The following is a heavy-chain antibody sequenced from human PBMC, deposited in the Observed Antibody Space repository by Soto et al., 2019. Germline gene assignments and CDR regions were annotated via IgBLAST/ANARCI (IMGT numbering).Heavy chain of an antibody. CDR1: GFMFSAYT. Sequence: GGSLRLSCAASGFMFSAYTMSWVRQAPGKGLEWLSSITSNSDHIDYADSVRGRLTVSTDNARKSLYLQMDSLGAEDTGVYYCATTYYYNHWGPGTLVTVSS. V-gene: IGHV3-21*01. CDR2: ITSNSDHI. J-gene: IGHJ4*02. D-gene: IGHD3-16*01. CDR3: ATTYYYNH.